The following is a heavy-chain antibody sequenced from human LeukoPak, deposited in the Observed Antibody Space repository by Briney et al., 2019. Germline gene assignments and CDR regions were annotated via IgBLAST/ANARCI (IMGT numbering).Heavy chain of an antibody. J-gene: IGHJ3*02. CDR3: ARSDYHNSGSHTVFDAFDI. D-gene: IGHD3-10*01. Sequence: TSETLSLTCTVSGGSISSYYWSWIRQPPGKGLEWIGYIYYSGSTNYNPSLKSRVTISVDTSKNQFSLKLSSVTAADTAMYCCARSDYHNSGSHTVFDAFDIWGQGTRVTVSS. CDR2: IYYSGST. V-gene: IGHV4-59*01. CDR1: GGSISSYY.